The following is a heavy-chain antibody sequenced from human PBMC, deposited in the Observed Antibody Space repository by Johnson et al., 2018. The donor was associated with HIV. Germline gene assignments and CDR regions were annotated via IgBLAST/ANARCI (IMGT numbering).Heavy chain of an antibody. CDR2: IKQDESEK. D-gene: IGHD1-26*01. CDR1: GFTFSDYW. CDR3: AREGVGTTCPFDM. V-gene: IGHV3-7*05. J-gene: IGHJ3*02. Sequence: VQLVESGGGLVQPGGSLRLSCAASGFTFSDYWMSWVRQAPGKGLEWVANIKQDESEKYYVDSVKGRFSISRDNAKNSLYLQMNSLRAEDTAVYYCAREGVGTTCPFDMWGQGTMVTVSS.